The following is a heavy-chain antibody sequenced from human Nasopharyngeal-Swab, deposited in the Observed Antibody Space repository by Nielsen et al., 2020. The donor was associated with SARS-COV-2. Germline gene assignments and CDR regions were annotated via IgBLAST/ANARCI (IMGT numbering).Heavy chain of an antibody. CDR2: IDVGGIST. J-gene: IGHJ6*02. CDR3: TRGGFSHSMDV. CDR1: GFTINTYC. Sequence: GESLKISCAASGFTINTYCMFWVRQAPGKGLVWVSHIDVGGISTNYADSVQGRFTISRDNAKNTLSLQMNSLRDEDSAIYYCTRGGFSHSMDVWGQGTTVTVSS. D-gene: IGHD3-10*01. V-gene: IGHV3-74*01.